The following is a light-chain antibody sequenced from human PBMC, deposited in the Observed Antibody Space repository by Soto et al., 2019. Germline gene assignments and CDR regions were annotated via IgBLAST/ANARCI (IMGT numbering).Light chain of an antibody. J-gene: IGKJ4*01. Sequence: PGERATLSCRASQSVSSSLAWYQQKPGQAPRLLIYGASSRATGIPDRFSGSGSGTDFTLSISSLEPEDFAVYYCQQRSDWLTFGGGTKVDIK. CDR3: QQRSDWLT. CDR2: GAS. CDR1: QSVSSS. V-gene: IGKV3-11*01.